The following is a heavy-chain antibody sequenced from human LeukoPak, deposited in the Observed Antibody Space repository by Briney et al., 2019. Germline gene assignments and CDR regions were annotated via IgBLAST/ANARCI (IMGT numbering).Heavy chain of an antibody. V-gene: IGHV1-69*13. CDR2: IIPIFGTA. J-gene: IGHJ5*02. D-gene: IGHD3-3*01. CDR1: GGTFSSYA. CDR3: ARGLRRITIFGVVIFGWFDP. Sequence: ASVKVSCKASGGTFSSYAISWVRQAPGQGLEWMGGIIPIFGTANYAQKFQGRVTITADESTSTAYMELSSLRSEDTAVYYCARGLRRITIFGVVIFGWFDPWGQGTLVTVSS.